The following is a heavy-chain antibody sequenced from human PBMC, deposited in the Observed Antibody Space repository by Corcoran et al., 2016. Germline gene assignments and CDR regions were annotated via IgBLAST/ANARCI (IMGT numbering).Heavy chain of an antibody. Sequence: QVQLVESGGGVVQPGRSLRLSCAASGFIFSTYGMHWVRQAPGKGLEWVALISYDGSNKYYADSVKGRFTLSRDNSKNTMYLQMHSLRAEDTAVYCCAKDSVDYDFWSAYYIHWGQGTLVTVSS. CDR2: ISYDGSNK. V-gene: IGHV3-30*18. D-gene: IGHD3-3*01. CDR3: AKDSVDYDFWSAYYIH. CDR1: GFIFSTYG. J-gene: IGHJ4*02.